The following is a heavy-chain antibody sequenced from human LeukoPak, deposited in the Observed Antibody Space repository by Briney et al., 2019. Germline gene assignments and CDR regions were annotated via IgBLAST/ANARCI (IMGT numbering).Heavy chain of an antibody. Sequence: GGSLRLSCAASGFTFSSHGMNWVRQAPGKGLEWVSAISGSGGSTYYADSVKGRFTISRDNSKNTLYLQMNSLRAEDTAVYYCAFLWFGELLSTFDYWGQGTLVTVSS. D-gene: IGHD3-10*01. J-gene: IGHJ4*02. CDR2: ISGSGGST. V-gene: IGHV3-23*01. CDR1: GFTFSSHG. CDR3: AFLWFGELLSTFDY.